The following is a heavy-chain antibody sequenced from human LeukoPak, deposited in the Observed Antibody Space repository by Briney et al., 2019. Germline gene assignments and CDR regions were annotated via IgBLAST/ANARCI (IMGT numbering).Heavy chain of an antibody. CDR1: GFTFSSYA. D-gene: IGHD3-9*01. V-gene: IGHV3-23*01. J-gene: IGHJ4*02. CDR3: AKFGRYFDWFHIGFAY. Sequence: PGGSLRLSCAASGFTFSSYAMSWVRQAPGKGLEWVSAISGSGGSTYYADSVKGRFTISRDNSKNTLYLQMNSLRAEDTAVYYCAKFGRYFDWFHIGFAYWGQGTLVTVSS. CDR2: ISGSGGST.